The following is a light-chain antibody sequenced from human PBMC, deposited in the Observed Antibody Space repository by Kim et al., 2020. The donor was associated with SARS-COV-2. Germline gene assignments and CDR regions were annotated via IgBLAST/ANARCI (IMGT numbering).Light chain of an antibody. Sequence: EIVLTQSPGTLSLSPGERATLSCRASQSVSNNYLAWYQQKPGQAPRLLLYGASSRATGIPDRFSGSGSGTDFTLTISRLEPEDFAVYSCQQYGSSPLYTRGQENKLEI. J-gene: IGKJ2*01. CDR3: QQYGSSPLYT. V-gene: IGKV3-20*01. CDR1: QSVSNNY. CDR2: GAS.